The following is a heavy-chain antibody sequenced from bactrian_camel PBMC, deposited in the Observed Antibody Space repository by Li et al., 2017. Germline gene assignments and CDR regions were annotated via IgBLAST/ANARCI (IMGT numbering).Heavy chain of an antibody. CDR3: TKGENSDALGYPQY. J-gene: IGHJ4*01. CDR2: LNSGATST. CDR1: GFPVSNSA. Sequence: VQLVESGGGLVQPGVSLRLSCRVSGFPVSNSAMSWVRQAPGKGLEWVSALNSGATSTYYADSVKGRFTISRDNAKNTLFLELNSLTTDDTAMYYCTKGENSDALGYPQYWGQGTQVTVS. V-gene: IGHV3S31*01. D-gene: IGHD5*01.